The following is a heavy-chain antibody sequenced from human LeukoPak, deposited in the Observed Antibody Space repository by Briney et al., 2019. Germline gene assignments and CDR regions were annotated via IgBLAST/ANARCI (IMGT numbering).Heavy chain of an antibody. Sequence: SETPSLTCTVSSDSITNYYWSWIRQPAGKGLEWIGRIYNSENSNYNPSLKSRVTMSLDTSKSQLSLKLSSVTAADTAVYYCARDRNYFHSSGWTPFDYWGQGTLVTVSS. CDR2: IYNSENS. V-gene: IGHV4-4*07. CDR1: SDSITNYY. CDR3: ARDRNYFHSSGWTPFDY. J-gene: IGHJ4*02. D-gene: IGHD3-22*01.